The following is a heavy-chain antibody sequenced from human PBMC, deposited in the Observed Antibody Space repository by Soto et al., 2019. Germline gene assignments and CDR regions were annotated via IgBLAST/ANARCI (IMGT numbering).Heavy chain of an antibody. CDR1: GYSFTSYW. CDR3: ATPVVPAAIGYYGMDV. J-gene: IGHJ6*02. CDR2: IDPSDSYT. V-gene: IGHV5-10-1*01. D-gene: IGHD2-2*01. Sequence: PGESLKISCKGSGYSFTSYWISWVRQMPGKGLEWMGRIDPSDSYTNYSPSFQGHVTISADKSISTAYLQWSSLKASDTAMYYCATPVVPAAIGYYGMDVWGQGTTVTVSS.